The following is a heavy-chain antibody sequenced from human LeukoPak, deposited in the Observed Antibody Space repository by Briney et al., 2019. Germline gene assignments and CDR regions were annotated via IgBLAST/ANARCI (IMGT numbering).Heavy chain of an antibody. J-gene: IGHJ4*02. D-gene: IGHD3-9*01. Sequence: LSLTCTVSGGSISSSSYYWGWVRQAPGKGLEWVSYISSSGSTRYYADSVKGRFTISRDNAKNSLYLQMNSLRAEDTAVYYCARGWRYFDCWGQGTLVTVSS. CDR1: GGSISSSSYY. CDR2: ISSSGSTR. CDR3: ARGWRYFDC. V-gene: IGHV3-48*03.